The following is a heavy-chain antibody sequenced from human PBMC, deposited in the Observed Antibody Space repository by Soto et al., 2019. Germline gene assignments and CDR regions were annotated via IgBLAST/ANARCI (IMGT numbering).Heavy chain of an antibody. CDR2: MNPNSGNT. CDR3: ASLDESSGYYWFDP. D-gene: IGHD3-22*01. J-gene: IGHJ5*02. CDR1: GYTFTSYD. Sequence: QVQLVQSGAELKKPGASVKVSCKASGYTFTSYDINWVRQATGQGLEWMGWMNPNSGNTGYAQKFQGRATMTRNTSISTAYMELSSMRSEDTAVDYCASLDESSGYYWFDPWCQGTLVTVSS. V-gene: IGHV1-8*01.